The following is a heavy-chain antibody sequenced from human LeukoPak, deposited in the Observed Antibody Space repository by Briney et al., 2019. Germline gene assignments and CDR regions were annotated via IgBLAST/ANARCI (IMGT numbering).Heavy chain of an antibody. Sequence: SETLSLTCTVSGGSISSSSYYWGWIRQPPGKGLEWIAVIYYSGSTYYNPSPRGRLTISVDTSKNYFSLKLSSVTAADTALYFCAMYSSSSGWFDPWGQGTLVTVSS. CDR1: GGSISSSSYY. CDR3: AMYSSSSGWFDP. CDR2: IYYSGST. D-gene: IGHD6-6*01. J-gene: IGHJ5*02. V-gene: IGHV4-39*02.